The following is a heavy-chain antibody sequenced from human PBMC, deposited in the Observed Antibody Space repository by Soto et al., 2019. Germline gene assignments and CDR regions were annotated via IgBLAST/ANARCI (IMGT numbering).Heavy chain of an antibody. Sequence: PGGSLRLSCAASGFTFSSYSMNWVRQAPGKGLEWVSSISSSSSYIYYADSVKGRFTISRDNAKNSLYLQMNSLRAEDTAVYYCARDSSSWYGRYYYGMDVWGQGTTVTVSS. D-gene: IGHD6-13*01. CDR3: ARDSSSWYGRYYYGMDV. CDR2: ISSSSSYI. CDR1: GFTFSSYS. J-gene: IGHJ6*02. V-gene: IGHV3-21*01.